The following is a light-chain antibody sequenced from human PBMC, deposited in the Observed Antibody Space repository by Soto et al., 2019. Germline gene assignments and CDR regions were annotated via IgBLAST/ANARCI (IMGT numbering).Light chain of an antibody. Sequence: EIVLTQSPGTLSLSPGERATLSCRASQSVGSTYLAWYQQKPGQAPRLLIYGSSTRATGIPDRFSGSGSGTDFTLTISRLEPDDFAMYYCQQYGSSPRTFGPGTRVDIK. J-gene: IGKJ3*01. V-gene: IGKV3-20*01. CDR3: QQYGSSPRT. CDR1: QSVGSTY. CDR2: GSS.